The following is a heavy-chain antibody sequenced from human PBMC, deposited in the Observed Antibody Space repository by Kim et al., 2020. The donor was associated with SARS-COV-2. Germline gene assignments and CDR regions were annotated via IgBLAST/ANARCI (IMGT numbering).Heavy chain of an antibody. V-gene: IGHV3-33*05. J-gene: IGHJ1*01. Sequence: GGSLRLSCAASGFTFSSYGMHWVRQAPGKGLEWVAVISYDGSNKYYADSVKGRFTISRDNSKNTLYLQMNSLRAEDTAVYYCARPILTGYSSYFQHWGQGTLVTVSS. D-gene: IGHD3-9*01. CDR3: ARPILTGYSSYFQH. CDR2: ISYDGSNK. CDR1: GFTFSSYG.